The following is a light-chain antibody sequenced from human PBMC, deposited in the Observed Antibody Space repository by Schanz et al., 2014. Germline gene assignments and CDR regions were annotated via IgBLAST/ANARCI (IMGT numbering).Light chain of an antibody. CDR3: CSYAGSYTFAV. CDR1: SSDVGGYNY. Sequence: QSALTQPASVSGSPGQSITISCTGTSSDVGGYNYVSWYQQHPGKAPKLMIYDVTERPSGVPDRFSGSKSGNTASLTISGLQAEDEADYYCCSYAGSYTFAVFGGGTKLTVL. CDR2: DVT. V-gene: IGLV2-11*01. J-gene: IGLJ3*02.